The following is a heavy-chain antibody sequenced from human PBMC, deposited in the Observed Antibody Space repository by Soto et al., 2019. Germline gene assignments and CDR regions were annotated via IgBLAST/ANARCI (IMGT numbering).Heavy chain of an antibody. J-gene: IGHJ3*02. CDR1: GYSFTSYW. Sequence: GESLKISCKGSGYSFTSYWIGWVRQMPGKGLEWMGIIYPGDSDTRYSPSFQGQVTISADKSVSTAYLQWSSLKASDTAMYYCARIRRAVVTPDAFDIWGQGTMVTVSS. V-gene: IGHV5-51*01. D-gene: IGHD2-21*02. CDR3: ARIRRAVVTPDAFDI. CDR2: IYPGDSDT.